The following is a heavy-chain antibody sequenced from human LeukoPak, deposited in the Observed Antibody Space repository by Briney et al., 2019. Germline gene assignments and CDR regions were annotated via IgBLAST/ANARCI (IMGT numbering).Heavy chain of an antibody. CDR1: GVSISSYY. CDR2: IYYSGST. CDR3: ARDGGRD. Sequence: SETLSLTCTVSGVSISSYYWSWIRQPPGKGLEWIGYIYYSGSTNYNPSLKSRVTISVDTSKNQFSLKLSSVTAADTAVYYCARDGGRDWGQGTLVTVSS. J-gene: IGHJ4*02. D-gene: IGHD2-15*01. V-gene: IGHV4-59*01.